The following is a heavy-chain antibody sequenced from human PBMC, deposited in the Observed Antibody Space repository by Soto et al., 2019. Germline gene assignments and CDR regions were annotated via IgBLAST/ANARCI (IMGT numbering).Heavy chain of an antibody. CDR2: ISAYNGNT. D-gene: IGHD3-10*01. V-gene: IGHV1-18*01. CDR1: GYTFTSYG. Sequence: QVQLVQSGAEVKKPGASVKVSCKASGYTFTSYGISWVRQAPGQGLEWMGWISAYNGNTNYAQKLQGRVTMTTDTSTSTAYMELRSLRSDDTAVYCCARDPGHITMVRGVIKRRFDYWGQGTLVTVSS. J-gene: IGHJ4*02. CDR3: ARDPGHITMVRGVIKRRFDY.